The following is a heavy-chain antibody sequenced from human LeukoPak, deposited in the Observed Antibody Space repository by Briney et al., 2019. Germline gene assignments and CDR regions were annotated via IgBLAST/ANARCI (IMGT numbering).Heavy chain of an antibody. D-gene: IGHD3-3*01. CDR2: IRTKPYGGTT. J-gene: IGHJ4*02. CDR1: GFTFGDYV. Sequence: GGSLRLSCTTSGFTFGDYVVTWFRQAPGKGLEWVAFIRTKPYGGTTEYAASGKGRFTISRDDSESIAYLQMNSLRTEDTAVYYCTRGSDTIFGVARDGFDSWGQGTLVTVSS. V-gene: IGHV3-49*03. CDR3: TRGSDTIFGVARDGFDS.